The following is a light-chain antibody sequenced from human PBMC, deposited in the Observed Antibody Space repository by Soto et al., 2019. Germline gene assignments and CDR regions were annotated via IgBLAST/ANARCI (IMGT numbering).Light chain of an antibody. J-gene: IGKJ4*01. CDR3: QQYNRWPPPT. CDR2: GAS. CDR1: QSVSSN. Sequence: EIVMTQSPATLSVSPGERATLSCRASQSVSSNLAWYQQKPGQAPRLLIYGASTRATGIPARFSGSGSGTKLTLTISSKRSEDIAVYYCQQYNRWPPPTIGGRTKMSIK. V-gene: IGKV3-15*01.